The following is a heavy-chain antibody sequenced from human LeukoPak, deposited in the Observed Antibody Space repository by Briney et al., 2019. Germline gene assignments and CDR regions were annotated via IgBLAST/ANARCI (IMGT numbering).Heavy chain of an antibody. Sequence: QPGESLRLSCTASGFTFGDYAMSWVRQAPGKGLEWVGFIRSKAYGGTTEYAASVEGRFTISRDDSKSIAYLQMNSLKTEDTAVYYCTRAVGASHYMDVWGKGTTVTVSS. D-gene: IGHD1-26*01. CDR1: GFTFGDYA. V-gene: IGHV3-49*04. CDR2: IRSKAYGGTT. J-gene: IGHJ6*03. CDR3: TRAVGASHYMDV.